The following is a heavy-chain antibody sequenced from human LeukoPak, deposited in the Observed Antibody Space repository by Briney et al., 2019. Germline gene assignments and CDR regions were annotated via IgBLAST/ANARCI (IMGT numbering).Heavy chain of an antibody. CDR3: AKDERYCSSTSCKLSEFDY. Sequence: GGSLRLSCAASGLTFSSYAMSWVRQAPGKGLEWVSAISGSGGSTYYADSVKGRFTISRDNSKNTLYLQMNSLRAEDTAVYYCAKDERYCSSTSCKLSEFDYWGQGTPVTVSS. D-gene: IGHD2-2*01. V-gene: IGHV3-23*01. CDR1: GLTFSSYA. CDR2: ISGSGGST. J-gene: IGHJ4*02.